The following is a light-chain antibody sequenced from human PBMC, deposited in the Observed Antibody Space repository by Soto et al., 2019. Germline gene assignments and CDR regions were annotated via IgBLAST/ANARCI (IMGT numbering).Light chain of an antibody. CDR2: GAS. CDR3: HQYNHGPTLT. CDR1: QSVGRN. V-gene: IGKV3-15*01. Sequence: EIVMTQSPATLSVSPGERATLSCRASQSVGRNLAWYQQKPGQAPRLLIYGASTRATGIPARFSGSGSGTEFTLNISSLQSEDFAIYSCHQYNHGPTLTFGGGTKVEIK. J-gene: IGKJ4*01.